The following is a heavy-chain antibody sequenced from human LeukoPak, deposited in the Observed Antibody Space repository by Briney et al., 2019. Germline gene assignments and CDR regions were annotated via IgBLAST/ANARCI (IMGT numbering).Heavy chain of an antibody. CDR2: IIPILGIA. CDR1: GYTFTSYG. Sequence: SVKVSCKASGYTFTSYGISWVRQAPGQGLEWMGRIIPILGIANYAQKFQGRVTITADKSTSTAYMELSSLRSEDTAVYYCATRGDGSGYYPPDYWGQGTLVTVSS. V-gene: IGHV1-69*04. J-gene: IGHJ4*02. CDR3: ATRGDGSGYYPPDY. D-gene: IGHD3-22*01.